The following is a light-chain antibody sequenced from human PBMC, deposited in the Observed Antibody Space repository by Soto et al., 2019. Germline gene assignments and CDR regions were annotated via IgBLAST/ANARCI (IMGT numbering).Light chain of an antibody. CDR2: DAS. Sequence: EIVLTQSPATLSLSPGERATLSCRASQSVSSYLAWYQQKPGQAPRLLIYDASNRATGIPARFSGSGSGTDFPLPISSLEPEDFAVYYCQQRSNWPRYTFGQGTKLEIK. CDR3: QQRSNWPRYT. J-gene: IGKJ2*01. CDR1: QSVSSY. V-gene: IGKV3-11*01.